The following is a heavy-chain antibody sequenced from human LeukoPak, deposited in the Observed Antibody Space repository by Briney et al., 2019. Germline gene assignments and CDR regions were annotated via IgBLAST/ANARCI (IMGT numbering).Heavy chain of an antibody. Sequence: GGSLRLSCAASGFTVSSNYMSWVRQAPGKGLEWVSVIYSGGSTYYADSVKGRFTISRDNSKNTLYLQMNSLRAEDTAVYYCARDLYCGSTSCRTSEYFQHWGQGTLVTVSS. D-gene: IGHD2-2*01. CDR2: IYSGGST. CDR1: GFTVSSNY. V-gene: IGHV3-66*02. CDR3: ARDLYCGSTSCRTSEYFQH. J-gene: IGHJ1*01.